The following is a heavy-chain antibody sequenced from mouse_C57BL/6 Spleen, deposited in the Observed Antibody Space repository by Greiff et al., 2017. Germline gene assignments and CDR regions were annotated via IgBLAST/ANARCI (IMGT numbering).Heavy chain of an antibody. CDR1: GYTFTSYW. CDR2: INPSNGGT. V-gene: IGHV1-53*01. CDR3: ARAEYYGSSYWYVDV. J-gene: IGHJ1*03. Sequence: QVQLQQSGTELVKPGASVKLSCKASGYTFTSYWMHWVKQRPGQGLEWIGNINPSNGGTNYNEKFKSKATLTVDKSSSTAYMQLSSLTSEDSAVYYCARAEYYGSSYWYVDVWGTGTTVTVSS. D-gene: IGHD1-1*01.